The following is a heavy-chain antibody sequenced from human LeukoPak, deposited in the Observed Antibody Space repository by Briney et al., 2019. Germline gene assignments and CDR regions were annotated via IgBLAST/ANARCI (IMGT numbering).Heavy chain of an antibody. CDR1: GFTFSSFN. CDR3: ARDWFHAIDY. CDR2: ITSSGTHI. J-gene: IGHJ4*02. D-gene: IGHD2/OR15-2a*01. V-gene: IGHV3-21*01. Sequence: GGSLRLSCAASGFTFSSFNMNWVRQAPGKAMEWVSSITSSGTHIFYADSVRGRFTISRDNAKNTLYLQMNSLRAEDTAVYYCARDWFHAIDYWGQGTLVTVSS.